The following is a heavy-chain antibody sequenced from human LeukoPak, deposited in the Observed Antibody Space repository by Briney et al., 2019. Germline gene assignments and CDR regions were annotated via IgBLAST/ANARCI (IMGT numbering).Heavy chain of an antibody. V-gene: IGHV4-61*02. J-gene: IGHJ6*03. CDR1: GGSISGDN. CDR3: ARAGYCSSTSCYWSYYSYMDV. CDR2: ICTSRST. Sequence: PSETLSLTCTVSGGSISGDNWSWSWMRQPDGKELMWNGSICTSRSTNNNPSLKSRVTISVDTSKTQFSLKLRSVTAADTAVYYCARAGYCSSTSCYWSYYSYMDVCGKGTTVTVSS. D-gene: IGHD2-2*01.